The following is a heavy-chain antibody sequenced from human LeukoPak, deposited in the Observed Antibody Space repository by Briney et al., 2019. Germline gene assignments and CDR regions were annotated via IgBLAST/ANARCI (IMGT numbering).Heavy chain of an antibody. V-gene: IGHV3-53*01. CDR1: GFTVSSNY. Sequence: GGSLRLSCAASGFTVSSNYMSWVRQAPGKGLEWVSVIYSGGSTYYADSVKGRFTISRDNSKNTLYLQMNSLRAEDTAVYYCAREYCSGGSCYSGGPNAFDIWGQGTMVTVSA. CDR2: IYSGGST. D-gene: IGHD2-15*01. CDR3: AREYCSGGSCYSGGPNAFDI. J-gene: IGHJ3*02.